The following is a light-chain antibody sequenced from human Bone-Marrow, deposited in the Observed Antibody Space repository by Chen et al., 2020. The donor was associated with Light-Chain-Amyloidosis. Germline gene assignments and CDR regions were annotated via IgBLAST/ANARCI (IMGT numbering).Light chain of an antibody. CDR1: SSNIGPNS. J-gene: IGLJ3*02. CDR2: RTH. Sequence: QSVLTQPPSASGTPGQRVTISCSGSSSNIGPNSVFWYQQLPGTAPKLLIYRTHHRPSGVPDRFSGSKSGTSASLAISGLRSEDEADYYCAAWDDSLSGWVFGGGTKLTVL. V-gene: IGLV1-47*01. CDR3: AAWDDSLSGWV.